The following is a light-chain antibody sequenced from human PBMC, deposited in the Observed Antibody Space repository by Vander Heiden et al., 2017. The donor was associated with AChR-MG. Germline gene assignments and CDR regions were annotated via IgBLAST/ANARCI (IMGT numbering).Light chain of an antibody. Sequence: QMIQSPSSLSASVGDRVTITCRASHGISSYLNWYQQKPGKAPKLLIYAASNLQSGVPSRFSGSGSVTDFTLTISSLQPEDFATYYCQQSNSPPITFGPGTRLEIK. CDR1: HGISSY. CDR2: AAS. CDR3: QQSNSPPIT. J-gene: IGKJ5*01. V-gene: IGKV1-39*01.